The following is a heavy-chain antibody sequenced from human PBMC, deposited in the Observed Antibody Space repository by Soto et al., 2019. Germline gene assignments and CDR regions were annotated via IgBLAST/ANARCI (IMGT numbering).Heavy chain of an antibody. CDR1: GGSISSSNYY. CDR3: ARLEGLATISYYFDF. CDR2: IYYSGNA. D-gene: IGHD3-9*01. Sequence: PSETLSLTCTVSGGSISSSNYYWGWIRQPPGKGLEWIGSIYYSGNAYYNPSLQTRVTISLDKSWSQFFLKLNSVTAADSAVYFCARLEGLATISYYFDFWGPGALVTVSS. J-gene: IGHJ4*02. V-gene: IGHV4-39*01.